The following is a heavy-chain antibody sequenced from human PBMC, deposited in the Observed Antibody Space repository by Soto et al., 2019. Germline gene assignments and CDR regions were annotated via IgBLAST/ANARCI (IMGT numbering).Heavy chain of an antibody. CDR2: IYYSGST. CDR3: ASGLQYYDFCSVDY. V-gene: IGHV4-31*03. D-gene: IGHD3-3*01. J-gene: IGHJ4*02. CDR1: GGSISSGGYY. Sequence: QVQLQESGPGLVKPSQTLSLTCTVSGGSISSGGYYWSWIRQHPGKGLEWIGYIYYSGSTYYNPSLKRRFNMTVDTSKNQFSLKLSSVTAADTAVYYCASGLQYYDFCSVDYWGQGTLVTVSS.